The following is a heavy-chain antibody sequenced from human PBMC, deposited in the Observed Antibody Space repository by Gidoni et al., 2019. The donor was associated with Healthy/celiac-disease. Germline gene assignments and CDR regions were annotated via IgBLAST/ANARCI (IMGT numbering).Heavy chain of an antibody. CDR1: GSTLSSYA. CDR2: ISGSGGST. Sequence: EVQMVESGGGWVQPGGSLRLSCAASGSTLSSYAMRWVRQAQGKGLEWFSSISGSGGSTYYADSVKGRFTISRDNSKNTLYLQMNSLRAEDTAVYYCAKDLVGVSVAPFDYWGQGTLVTVSS. CDR3: AKDLVGVSVAPFDY. J-gene: IGHJ4*02. V-gene: IGHV3-23*04. D-gene: IGHD3-16*01.